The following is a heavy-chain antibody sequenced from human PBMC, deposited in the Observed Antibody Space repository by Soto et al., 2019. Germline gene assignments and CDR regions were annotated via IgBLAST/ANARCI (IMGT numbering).Heavy chain of an antibody. D-gene: IGHD3-22*01. CDR2: ISYDGSNK. CDR3: ARVALKDYYDSSGYWSYFDY. CDR1: GFTFSSYA. V-gene: IGHV3-30-3*01. Sequence: GGSLRLSCAASGFTFSSYAMHWVHQAPGKGLEWVAVISYDGSNKYYADSVKGRFTISRDNSKNTLYLQMNSLRAEDTAVYYCARVALKDYYDSSGYWSYFDYWGQGTLVTVSS. J-gene: IGHJ4*02.